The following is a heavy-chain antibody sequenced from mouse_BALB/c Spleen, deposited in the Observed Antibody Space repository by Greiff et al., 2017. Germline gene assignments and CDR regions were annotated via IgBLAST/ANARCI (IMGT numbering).Heavy chain of an antibody. V-gene: IGHV5-6-3*01. D-gene: IGHD1-1*01. CDR2: INRNGGST. CDR3: ARDRGSPAWFAY. J-gene: IGHJ3*01. CDR1: GFTFSSYG. Sequence: DVMLVESGGGLVQPGGSLKLSCAASGFTFSSYGMSWVRQTPDKRLELVATINRNGGSTYYPDSVKGRFTISRDNAKNTLYLQMSSLKSEDTAMYYCARDRGSPAWFAYWGQGTLVTVSA.